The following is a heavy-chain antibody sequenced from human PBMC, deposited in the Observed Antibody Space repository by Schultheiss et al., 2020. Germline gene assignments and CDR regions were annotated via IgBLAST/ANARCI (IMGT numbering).Heavy chain of an antibody. CDR1: GGSISSGGYS. Sequence: SETLSLTCAVSGGSISSGGYSWSWIRQPPGKGLEWIGYIYHSGSTYYNPSLKSRVTISVDTSKNQFSLKLSSVTAADTAVYYCAREIGDSSGYHYDYWGQGTLVTVSS. CDR3: AREIGDSSGYHYDY. D-gene: IGHD3-22*01. V-gene: IGHV4-30-2*05. J-gene: IGHJ4*02. CDR2: IYHSGST.